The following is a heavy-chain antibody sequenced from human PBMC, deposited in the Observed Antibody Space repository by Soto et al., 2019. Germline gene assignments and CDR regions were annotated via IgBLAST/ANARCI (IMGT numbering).Heavy chain of an antibody. CDR1: GFFFTDYF. CDR3: ARGILGPGDYFHGMDV. Sequence: QVQLAESGGGLVKSGGSLTLSCSTSGFFFTDYFMSWIRQAPGKGLEWVSYISPSGDVTHYADSVQGRFSIFRENAKNSLYLQMNSLTAGDTAVYYCARGILGPGDYFHGMDVWGQGTTVTVSS. J-gene: IGHJ6*02. CDR2: ISPSGDVT. D-gene: IGHD7-27*01. V-gene: IGHV3-11*06.